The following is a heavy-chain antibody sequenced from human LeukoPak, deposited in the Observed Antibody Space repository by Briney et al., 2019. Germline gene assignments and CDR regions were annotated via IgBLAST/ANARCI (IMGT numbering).Heavy chain of an antibody. D-gene: IGHD3-22*01. CDR1: GGSISSSSYY. CDR2: IYYSGST. V-gene: IGHV4-39*01. Sequence: SETLSLTCTVSGGSISSSSYYWGWIRQPPGKGLEWIGSIYYSGSTYYNPSLKSRVTISVDTSKNQFSLKLSSVTAADTAVYYCARHVEGYYDSSGYYWGPNLDYWGQGTLVTVSS. CDR3: ARHVEGYYDSSGYYWGPNLDY. J-gene: IGHJ4*02.